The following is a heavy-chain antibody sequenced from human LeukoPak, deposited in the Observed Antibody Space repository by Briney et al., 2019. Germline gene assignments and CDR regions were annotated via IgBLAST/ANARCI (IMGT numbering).Heavy chain of an antibody. D-gene: IGHD3-10*01. CDR1: GGSFSGYQ. V-gene: IGHV4-34*01. J-gene: IGHJ4*02. CDR2: INHSGST. CDR3: ARGLAPTGDYYEGGYYYFDS. Sequence: SETLSLSCAVYGGSFSGYQWSWIRQPPGKGLEWIGQINHSGSTRYNSSLKSRVTISVGTSNNQFSLDLRSVTAADTAVYYCARGLAPTGDYYEGGYYYFDSWGQGILVTVSS.